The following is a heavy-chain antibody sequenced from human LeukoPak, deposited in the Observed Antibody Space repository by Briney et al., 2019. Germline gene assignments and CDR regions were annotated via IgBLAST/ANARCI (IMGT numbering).Heavy chain of an antibody. V-gene: IGHV4-59*08. CDR1: GGSINTYY. CDR2: IYYSGST. D-gene: IGHD1-26*01. CDR3: AVGWELLTL. Sequence: PSETLSLTCTVSGGSINTYYWSWIRQPPGKGLEWIGYIYYSGSTNYNPSLKSRVTISVDTSKNQFSLKLSSVTAADTAVYYCAVGWELLTLWGQGTLVTVSS. J-gene: IGHJ4*02.